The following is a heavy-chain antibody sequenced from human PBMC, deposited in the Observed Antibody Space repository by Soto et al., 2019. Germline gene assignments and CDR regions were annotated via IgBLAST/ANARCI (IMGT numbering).Heavy chain of an antibody. V-gene: IGHV3-30-3*01. J-gene: IGHJ5*02. CDR1: GFTFSSYA. CDR2: ISYDGSNK. Sequence: QVQLVGSGGGVVQPGRSLRLSCAASGFTFSSYAMHWVRQAPGKGLEWVAVISYDGSNKYYADSVKGRFTISRDNSKNTLYLQMNSLRAEDTAVYYCARDRGITMIVVVGVNWFGPWGQGTLVTVSS. D-gene: IGHD3-22*01. CDR3: ARDRGITMIVVVGVNWFGP.